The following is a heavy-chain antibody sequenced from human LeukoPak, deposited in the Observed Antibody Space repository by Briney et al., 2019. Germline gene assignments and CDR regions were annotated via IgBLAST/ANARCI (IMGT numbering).Heavy chain of an antibody. CDR3: ARHDNDDDFDY. V-gene: IGHV7-4-1*02. CDR1: GYTFTRYA. J-gene: IGHJ4*02. D-gene: IGHD3-16*01. Sequence: ASAKVSCKASGYTFTRYAINWLRQAPGQGLEWMGWINMYTANPAYAQGFTERFVFSLDTSVTTAYLQISNLKTEDTAVYYCARHDNDDDFDYWGQGTLATVSS. CDR2: INMYTANP.